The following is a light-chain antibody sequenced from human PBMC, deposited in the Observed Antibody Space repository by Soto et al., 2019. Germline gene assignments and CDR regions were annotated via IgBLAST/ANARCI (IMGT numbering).Light chain of an antibody. J-gene: IGLJ1*01. CDR2: GNS. CDR3: QSYDSSLSGYV. Sequence: QSVLTQPPSVSGAPGQRVTISCTGSGSNIGAGYDVHWYQQLPGTAPKLIIYGNSNRPSGVPDRFSGSKSGTSASLAITGLQAEDEADYYCQSYDSSLSGYVFGTRTKVTVL. CDR1: GSNIGAGYD. V-gene: IGLV1-40*01.